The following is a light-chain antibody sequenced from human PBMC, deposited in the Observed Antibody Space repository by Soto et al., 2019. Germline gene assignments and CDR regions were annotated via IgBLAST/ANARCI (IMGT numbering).Light chain of an antibody. CDR2: KVS. CDR3: MQGTHWPRT. V-gene: IGKV2-30*02. J-gene: IGKJ2*01. Sequence: DVAMTQSPLSLPVTLGQPASISCRSSQSLVHSDGNTYLNWFQQRPCQSPRRLIYKVSNRDSGVPDRFGGSGSGTDFTLKISRVEAEDVGVYYCMQGTHWPRTFGQGTKLEIK. CDR1: QSLVHSDGNTY.